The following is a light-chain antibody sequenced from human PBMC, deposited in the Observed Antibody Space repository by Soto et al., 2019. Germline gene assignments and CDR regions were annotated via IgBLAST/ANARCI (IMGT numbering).Light chain of an antibody. CDR2: GAS. Sequence: EIVLTQSPGTLSLSPGERATLSFRASQSVSSSYLAWYQRKPGQAPRLLIYGASSRATGIPDRLSGSGSGTDFTLTISRLEPEDFAVYYCQLYGNSSITFGQGTRLEIK. V-gene: IGKV3-20*01. J-gene: IGKJ5*01. CDR3: QLYGNSSIT. CDR1: QSVSSSY.